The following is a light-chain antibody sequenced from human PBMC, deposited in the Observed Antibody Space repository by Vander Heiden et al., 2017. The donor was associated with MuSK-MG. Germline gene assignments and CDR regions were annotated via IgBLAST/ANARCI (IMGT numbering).Light chain of an antibody. J-gene: IGKJ1*01. V-gene: IGKV3-20*01. CDR2: GAS. CDR3: QQEGSSPRT. Sequence: EIVLPQSPGTLSLSPGERATLSCRASQSVSSSYLAWYQQKPGQAPRLLIYGASSRATGIPDRFSGSGSGTDFTLTISRLEPEDFAVYYCQQEGSSPRTFGQGTKVEIK. CDR1: QSVSSSY.